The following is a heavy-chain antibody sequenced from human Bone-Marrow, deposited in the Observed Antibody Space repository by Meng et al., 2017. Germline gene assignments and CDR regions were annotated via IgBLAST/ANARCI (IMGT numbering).Heavy chain of an antibody. CDR1: GITFNNYW. V-gene: IGHV3-74*01. J-gene: IGHJ4*02. CDR2: INSDGSST. CDR3: ARVAWGFDY. Sequence: EVELVESGGGLVQPGGSLRLSCVANGITFNNYWMHWVRQAPGKGLVWVSRINSDGSSTSYADSVKGRFTISRDNAKNTLYLQMNSLTAEDTAIYYCARVAWGFDYWGQGTLVTVSS. D-gene: IGHD7-27*01.